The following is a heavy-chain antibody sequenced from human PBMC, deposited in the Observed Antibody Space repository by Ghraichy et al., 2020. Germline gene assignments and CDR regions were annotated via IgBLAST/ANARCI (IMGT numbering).Heavy chain of an antibody. Sequence: ASVKVSCKVSGYTLTELSMHWVRQAPGKGLEWMGGFDPEDGETIYAQKFQGRVTMTEDTSTDTAYMELSSLRSEDTAVYYCATHYSNYRLYYYYYYGMDVWGQGTTVTVSS. V-gene: IGHV1-24*01. D-gene: IGHD4-11*01. CDR2: FDPEDGET. CDR1: GYTLTELS. J-gene: IGHJ6*01. CDR3: ATHYSNYRLYYYYYYGMDV.